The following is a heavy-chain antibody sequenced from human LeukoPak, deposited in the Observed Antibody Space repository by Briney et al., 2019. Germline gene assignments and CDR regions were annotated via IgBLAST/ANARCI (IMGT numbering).Heavy chain of an antibody. J-gene: IGHJ5*02. Sequence: SETLSLTCTVSGGSISSSSYYWGWIRQPPGKGLEWIGYIYYSGSTNYNPSLRSRVTISVDTSKNQFSLNLSSVTAADTAVYFCARVMGYCSGTSCYPWFDPWGQGTLVTVSS. V-gene: IGHV4-61*05. CDR2: IYYSGST. CDR1: GGSISSSSYY. CDR3: ARVMGYCSGTSCYPWFDP. D-gene: IGHD2-2*01.